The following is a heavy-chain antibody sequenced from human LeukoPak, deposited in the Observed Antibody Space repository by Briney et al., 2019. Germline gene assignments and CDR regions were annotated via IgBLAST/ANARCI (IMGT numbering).Heavy chain of an antibody. CDR2: IYDGAGSA. CDR1: GFTFSIYA. D-gene: IGHD3-22*01. V-gene: IGHV3-23*01. J-gene: IGHJ6*02. Sequence: GGSLRLSCAASGFTFSIYAMSWVRQAPGKGLEWVSAIYDGAGSAYYADSVKGRFTISRDNSKNTLYLQMNSLRAEDTAVYYCARTLVVVMYYGMDVWGQGTTVTVSS. CDR3: ARTLVVVMYYGMDV.